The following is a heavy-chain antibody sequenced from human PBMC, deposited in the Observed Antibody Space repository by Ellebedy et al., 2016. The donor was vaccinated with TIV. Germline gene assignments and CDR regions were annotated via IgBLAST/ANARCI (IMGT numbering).Heavy chain of an antibody. J-gene: IGHJ5*02. Sequence: AASVKVSCKASGYTFTGYYMHWVRQAPGQGLEWMGWINPNSGGTNYAQKFQGRVTMTRDTSISTAYMELSRLRSDDTAVYYCASGPYYYGSGSSGWFDPWGQGTLVTVSS. D-gene: IGHD3-10*01. CDR1: GYTFTGYY. CDR2: INPNSGGT. CDR3: ASGPYYYGSGSSGWFDP. V-gene: IGHV1-2*02.